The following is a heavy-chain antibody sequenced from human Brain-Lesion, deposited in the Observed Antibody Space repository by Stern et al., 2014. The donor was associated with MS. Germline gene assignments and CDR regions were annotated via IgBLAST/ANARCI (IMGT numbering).Heavy chain of an antibody. CDR3: ARAVRNQLLSEY. CDR1: GYTFSSYD. Sequence: QVQLVQSGAEVNNPGPSVKVSCKASGYTFSSYDITWVRQASGHGLEWLGWMNPYSGNTGYAQKFKGRVSMTSDPSISTVYMELTSLTSDDTAVYFCARAVRNQLLSEYWGQGTLVTVSS. D-gene: IGHD2-2*01. V-gene: IGHV1-8*01. CDR2: MNPYSGNT. J-gene: IGHJ4*02.